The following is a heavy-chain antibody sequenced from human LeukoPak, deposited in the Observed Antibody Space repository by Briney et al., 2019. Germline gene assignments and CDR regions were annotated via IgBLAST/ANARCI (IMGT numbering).Heavy chain of an antibody. J-gene: IGHJ4*02. CDR2: VKSKTDGGTT. Sequence: PGGSLRLSCAASGFTSGFTFSDAWMSWIRQAPGKGLEWVGRVKSKTDGGTTDYAAPVKGRFTISRDDSNNTLFLQLNSLKTEDTAVYYCTTDGDYWGQGTLVTVSS. V-gene: IGHV3-15*01. CDR3: TTDGDY. CDR1: GFTSGFTFSDAW.